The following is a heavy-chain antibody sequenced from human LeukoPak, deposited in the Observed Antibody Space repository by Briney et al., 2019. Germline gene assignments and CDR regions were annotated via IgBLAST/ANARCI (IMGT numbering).Heavy chain of an antibody. CDR1: GGSISGYY. Sequence: PSETLSLTCTVSGGSISGYYWSWIRQPAGKGLEWTGRIYTSGSTNYNPSLKSRVTMSVDTSKNQFSLKLSSVTAADTAVYYCAREGTMIVDDAFDIWGQGTMVTVSS. CDR3: AREGTMIVDDAFDI. D-gene: IGHD3-22*01. CDR2: IYTSGST. V-gene: IGHV4-4*07. J-gene: IGHJ3*02.